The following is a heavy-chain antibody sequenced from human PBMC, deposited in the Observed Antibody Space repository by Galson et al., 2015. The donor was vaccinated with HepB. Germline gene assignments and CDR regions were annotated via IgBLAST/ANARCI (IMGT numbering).Heavy chain of an antibody. D-gene: IGHD5-12*01. J-gene: IGHJ1*01. CDR1: GFTFSSYG. CDR2: IWYDGSNK. CDR3: VRDGGYSGYDSVTAEYFQH. V-gene: IGHV3-33*07. Sequence: SLRLSCAASGFTFSSYGMYWVRQAPGKGLEWVAAIWYDGSNKYYADSVKGRFTISRDNSKNTLYLQMNSLRAEDTAVYYCVRDGGYSGYDSVTAEYFQHWGQGTLVTVSS.